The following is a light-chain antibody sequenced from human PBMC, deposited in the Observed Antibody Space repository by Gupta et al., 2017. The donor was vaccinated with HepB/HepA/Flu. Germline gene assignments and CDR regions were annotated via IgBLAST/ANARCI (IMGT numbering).Light chain of an antibody. CDR1: SSDVGSYNL. V-gene: IGLV2-23*02. CDR3: CSDAGSSTWV. Sequence: SALPQPASVSGFPGQSITTSCTGTSSDVGSYNLVSWYQQHAGKAHKLMIYEVSKRPAGVANRFSGSKSGNTASLTISGLQEEDEADYYCCSDAGSSTWVFGGGTKLTVL. J-gene: IGLJ3*02. CDR2: EVS.